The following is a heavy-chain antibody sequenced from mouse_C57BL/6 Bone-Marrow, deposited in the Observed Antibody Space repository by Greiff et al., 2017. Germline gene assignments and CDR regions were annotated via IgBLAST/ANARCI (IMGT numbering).Heavy chain of an antibody. D-gene: IGHD3-2*02. Sequence: EVQLQESGAELVRPGASVKLSCTASGFNIKDDYMHWVKQRPEQGLEWIGWIDPENGDTEYASKFQGKATLTADTSSYTPYLQLSILTSEDTAVYYCTTFQLKPWFAYWGQGTLVTVSA. CDR2: IDPENGDT. CDR1: GFNIKDDY. V-gene: IGHV14-4*01. CDR3: TTFQLKPWFAY. J-gene: IGHJ3*01.